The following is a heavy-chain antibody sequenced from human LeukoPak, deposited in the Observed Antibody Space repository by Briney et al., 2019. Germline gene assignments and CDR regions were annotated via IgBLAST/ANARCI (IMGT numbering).Heavy chain of an antibody. CDR2: ISSSSSYI. CDR1: GFTFSSYS. D-gene: IGHD3-3*01. CDR3: ASPLSPLYDSNDY. Sequence: PGGSLRLSCAASGFTFSSYSMNWVRQAPGKGLEWVSSISSSSSYIYYADSVKGRFTISRDNAKNSLYLQVNSLRAEDTAVYYCASPLSPLYDSNDYWGQGTLVTVSS. V-gene: IGHV3-21*01. J-gene: IGHJ4*02.